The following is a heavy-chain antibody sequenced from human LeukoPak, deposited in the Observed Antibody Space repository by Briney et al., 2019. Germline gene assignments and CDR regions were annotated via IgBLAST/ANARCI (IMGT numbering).Heavy chain of an antibody. CDR1: EFTFSSYS. CDR3: ARDTYCGGDCYSGVDY. Sequence: GGSLRLSCAASEFTFSSYSMNWVRQAPGKGLEWVSSISGSSSYIFYADSVKGRFTISRDNAKNSLYLQMNSLRAEDTAVYYCARDTYCGGDCYSGVDYWGQGTLVTVSS. D-gene: IGHD2-21*02. CDR2: ISGSSSYI. J-gene: IGHJ4*02. V-gene: IGHV3-21*01.